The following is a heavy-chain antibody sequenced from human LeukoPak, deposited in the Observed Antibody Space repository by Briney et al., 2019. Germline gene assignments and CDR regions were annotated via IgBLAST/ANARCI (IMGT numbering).Heavy chain of an antibody. CDR3: AKAGGGTFNFDY. V-gene: IGHV4-39*01. D-gene: IGHD1-7*01. J-gene: IGHJ4*02. Sequence: SETLSLTCTVSGGSISSNTYYWGWIRQPPGKGLEWIGNIYYSGSTYYNPSLKSRVTISVDTSKNQFSLKLSSVTAADTAVYFCAKAGGGTFNFDYWGQGTLVTVSP. CDR2: IYYSGST. CDR1: GGSISSNTYY.